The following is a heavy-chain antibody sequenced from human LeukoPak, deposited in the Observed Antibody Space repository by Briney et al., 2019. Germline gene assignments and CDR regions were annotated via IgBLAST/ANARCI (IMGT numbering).Heavy chain of an antibody. CDR2: ISAYNGNT. CDR1: GYTFTSYG. D-gene: IGHD6-19*01. Sequence: ASVRVSCKASGYTFTSYGISWVRQAPGQGLEWMGWISAYNGNTNYAQTLQGRVTMNTDTSTSTAYMELRSLRSDGTAVYYCARVGQWLVHDYWGQGTLVTVSS. V-gene: IGHV1-18*01. J-gene: IGHJ4*02. CDR3: ARVGQWLVHDY.